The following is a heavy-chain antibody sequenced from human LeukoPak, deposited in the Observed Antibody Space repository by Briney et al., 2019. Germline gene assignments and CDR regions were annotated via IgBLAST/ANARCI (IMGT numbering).Heavy chain of an antibody. Sequence: SETLSLTCTVSGGSINSYYWTWIRQPAGKGLEWIGRVYSSWNTIYNPYNPSLKSRVSMSVDTSKNQFSLKLTSVTAADTAVYYCARGGKATLLTMWGQGILVTVSA. CDR1: GGSINSYY. CDR3: ARGGKATLLTM. J-gene: IGHJ4*02. CDR2: VYSSWNT. V-gene: IGHV4-4*07. D-gene: IGHD2-21*01.